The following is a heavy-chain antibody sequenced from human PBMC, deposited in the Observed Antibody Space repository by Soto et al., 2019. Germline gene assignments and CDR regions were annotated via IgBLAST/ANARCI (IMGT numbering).Heavy chain of an antibody. J-gene: IGHJ6*02. V-gene: IGHV1-3*01. Sequence: QVQLVQSGAEVKKPGSSVKVSCKASGGTFSSYAISWVRQAPGQRLEWMGWINAGNGNTKYSQKFQGRVTITRDTSASTAYMELSSLRSEDTAVYYCARSSQREMDVWGQGTTVTVSS. CDR2: INAGNGNT. CDR1: GGTFSSYA. CDR3: ARSSQREMDV.